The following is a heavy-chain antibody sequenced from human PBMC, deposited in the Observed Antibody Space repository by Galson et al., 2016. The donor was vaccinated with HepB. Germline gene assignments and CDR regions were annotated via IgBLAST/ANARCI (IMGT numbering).Heavy chain of an antibody. Sequence: PALVKPTQTLTLTCSFSGFSLSTSGMCVSWIRQPPGKALEWLALIAWDDIKYYSTSLKTRLTISKDTSKNQVVLTMTNMDPVDTATYYCALSSGYDHLGGDNWFDPWGQGTLVTVSS. V-gene: IGHV2-70*01. CDR1: GFSLSTSGMC. J-gene: IGHJ5*02. CDR2: IAWDDIK. D-gene: IGHD5-12*01. CDR3: ALSSGYDHLGGDNWFDP.